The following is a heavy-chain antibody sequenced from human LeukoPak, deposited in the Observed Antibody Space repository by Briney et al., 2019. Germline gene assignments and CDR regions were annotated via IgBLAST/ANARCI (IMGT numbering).Heavy chain of an antibody. CDR3: VRDRDYAFDF. CDR2: SNTDGTI. CDR1: GFTFSDYY. Sequence: GGSLRLSCAASGFTFSDYYMSWIRQAPGKGLEWISYSNTDGTISYADSVKGRFTISRDNAENSLYLQMNSLRDEDTAVYFCVRDRDYAFDFWGQGTMVTVSS. V-gene: IGHV3-11*04. J-gene: IGHJ3*01.